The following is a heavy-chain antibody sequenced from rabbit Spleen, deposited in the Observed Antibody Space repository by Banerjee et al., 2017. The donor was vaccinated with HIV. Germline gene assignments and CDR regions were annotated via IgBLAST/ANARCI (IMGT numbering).Heavy chain of an antibody. CDR2: IDTGSSGFT. Sequence: QSSEEAGGDLVKPEASLTLTCTASGFSFSNNYYMCWVRQAPGKGLEWIVCIDTGSSGFTYFASWAKGRFTISKTSSTTVTLQMTSLTAADTATYFCARDTGSSFSSYGMDLWGPGTLVTVS. V-gene: IGHV1S40*01. J-gene: IGHJ6*01. CDR1: GFSFSNNYY. D-gene: IGHD8-1*01. CDR3: ARDTGSSFSSYGMDL.